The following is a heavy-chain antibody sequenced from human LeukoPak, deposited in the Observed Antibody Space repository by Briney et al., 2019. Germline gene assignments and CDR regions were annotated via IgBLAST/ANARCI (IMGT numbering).Heavy chain of an antibody. CDR2: ISGDGVSP. J-gene: IGHJ4*02. Sequence: GGSLRLSCAASGFTFNNYALTWVRQTPGKGLECVSAISGDGVSPYYADSVRGRFTISRDNSKNTLYLQMNSLRVEDTAVYFCARDPGAFPYFFDYWGQGTLVTVSS. CDR1: GFTFNNYA. D-gene: IGHD4/OR15-4a*01. CDR3: ARDPGAFPYFFDY. V-gene: IGHV3-23*01.